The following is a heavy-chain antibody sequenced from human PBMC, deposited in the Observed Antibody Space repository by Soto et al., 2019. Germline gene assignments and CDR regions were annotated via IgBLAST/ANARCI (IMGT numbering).Heavy chain of an antibody. CDR3: AAPTMPIMEDYYYYGMDV. D-gene: IGHD2-2*01. CDR2: INPNSSGT. CDR1: GYTLTGYY. V-gene: IGHV1-2*02. J-gene: IGHJ6*02. Sequence: XSVKVSCKASGYTLTGYYRDWVRQAPGQGLEWMGWINPNSSGTNYAQKFQCRVTMTRDTSISTAYMELSRLRSDDTAVYYCAAPTMPIMEDYYYYGMDVWGQGTTVTVSS.